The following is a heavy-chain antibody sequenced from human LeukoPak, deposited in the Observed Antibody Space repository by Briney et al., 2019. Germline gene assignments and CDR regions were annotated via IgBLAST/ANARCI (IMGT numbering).Heavy chain of an antibody. D-gene: IGHD4-17*01. V-gene: IGHV4-39*01. CDR1: GGSISSSSYY. Sequence: PSETLSLTCTVSGGSISSSSYYWGWIRQPPGKGLEWIGSIYYSGSTYYNPSLKSRVTISVDTSKNQFSLKLSSVTAADTAVYYCARHVGATTSYWGQGTLVTVSS. CDR2: IYYSGST. CDR3: ARHVGATTSY. J-gene: IGHJ4*02.